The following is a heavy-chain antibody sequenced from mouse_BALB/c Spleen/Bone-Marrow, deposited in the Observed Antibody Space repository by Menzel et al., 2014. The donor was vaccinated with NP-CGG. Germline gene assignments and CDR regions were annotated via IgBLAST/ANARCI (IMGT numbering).Heavy chain of an antibody. Sequence: QVQLQQPGAELVRPGASVTLSCKASGYTFTDYEMHWVKQTPVHGLEWIGAIDPETGGTAYNQKFKGKATLTADKSSSAAYMELRSMTSEDSAVYYCTRGGNFITTVVFDFDYWGQGTTLTVSS. CDR3: TRGGNFITTVVFDFDY. J-gene: IGHJ2*01. V-gene: IGHV1-15*01. CDR2: IDPETGGT. CDR1: GYTFTDYE. D-gene: IGHD1-1*01.